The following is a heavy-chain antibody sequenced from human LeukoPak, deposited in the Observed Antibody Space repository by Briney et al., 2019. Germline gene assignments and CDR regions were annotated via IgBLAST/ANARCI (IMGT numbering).Heavy chain of an antibody. CDR3: ARDPIAVAPFYYGMDV. CDR2: IYYSGST. J-gene: IGHJ6*02. D-gene: IGHD6-19*01. V-gene: IGHV4-31*03. Sequence: SETLSLTCTVSGGSISSGGYYWSWIRQHPGKGLEWIGYIYYSGSTYYNPSLKSRVTISVDTSKNQFSLKLSSVTAADTAVYYCARDPIAVAPFYYGMDVWGQGTTVTVSS. CDR1: GGSISSGGYY.